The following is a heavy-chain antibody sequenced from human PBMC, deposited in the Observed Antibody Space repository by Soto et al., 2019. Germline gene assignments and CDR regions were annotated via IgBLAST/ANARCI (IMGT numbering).Heavy chain of an antibody. Sequence: QVQLQESGPGLVKPSQTLSLTCTVSGGSISSGGYYWSWIRQHPGKGLEWIGYIYYSGSTYYNPSXXXRVTISVDTSXXQXSXXLSSVTAADTAVYYCARAQADYYDSSGYRAYYFDYWGQGTLVTVSS. D-gene: IGHD3-22*01. CDR3: ARAQADYYDSSGYRAYYFDY. J-gene: IGHJ4*02. CDR2: IYYSGST. V-gene: IGHV4-31*03. CDR1: GGSISSGGYY.